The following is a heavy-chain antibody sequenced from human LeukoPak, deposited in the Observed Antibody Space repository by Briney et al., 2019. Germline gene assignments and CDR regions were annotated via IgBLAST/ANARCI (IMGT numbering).Heavy chain of an antibody. CDR2: IKSKTDGETT. D-gene: IGHD7-27*01. Sequence: GESLRLSCAASGFTFRNAWMRWGRQAPGKGLEWVGRIKSKTDGETTDYAVPVKGRFTISRDDSKNTLYLRMNSLKTEDTAVYYCGTGSAFDIWGQGTMVTASS. CDR1: GFTFRNAW. J-gene: IGHJ3*02. V-gene: IGHV3-15*01. CDR3: GTGSAFDI.